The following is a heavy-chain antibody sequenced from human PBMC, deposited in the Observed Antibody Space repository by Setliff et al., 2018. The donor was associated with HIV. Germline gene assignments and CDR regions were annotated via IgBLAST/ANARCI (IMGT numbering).Heavy chain of an antibody. V-gene: IGHV4-39*07. CDR3: ARGGSRGSWYWDY. J-gene: IGHJ4*02. CDR2: ISYTGNT. D-gene: IGHD6-13*01. Sequence: SETLSLTCTVPGGSINRSNYYWGWIRQPPGKGLEWIGTISYTGNTYYNPSLKSRVSISVDRSKNHFSPRLSSVTAADTAVYYCARGGSRGSWYWDYWGQGTLVTVSS. CDR1: GGSINRSNYY.